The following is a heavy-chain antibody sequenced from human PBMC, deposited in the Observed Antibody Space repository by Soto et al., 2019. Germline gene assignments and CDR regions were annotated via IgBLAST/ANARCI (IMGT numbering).Heavy chain of an antibody. CDR3: AKGGGTYWSDTSAYSAFDY. J-gene: IGHJ4*02. CDR2: IYYSGST. CDR1: GGSISSYY. D-gene: IGHD3-22*01. V-gene: IGHV4-59*12. Sequence: SETLSLTCTVSGGSISSYYWSWIRQPPGKGLDWIGYIYYSGSTNYNPSLKSRVTISVDTSKNQFSLKLSSVTAEDTAVYYCAKGGGTYWSDTSAYSAFDYWAQGTLVTVSS.